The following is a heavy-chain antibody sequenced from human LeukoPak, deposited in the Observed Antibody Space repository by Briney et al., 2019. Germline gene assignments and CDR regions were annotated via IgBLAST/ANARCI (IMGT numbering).Heavy chain of an antibody. CDR1: EYTFTAYY. CDR2: INPNSGDT. CDR3: ARVSQWLVENDWFDP. Sequence: ASVKVSCKASEYTFTAYYVHWVRQAPGQGLEWMGWINPNSGDTNFAQNFRGRVTMTRDTSISTVYMELSRLRSDDTAVYYCARVSQWLVENDWFDPWGQGTLVTVSS. J-gene: IGHJ5*02. D-gene: IGHD6-19*01. V-gene: IGHV1-2*02.